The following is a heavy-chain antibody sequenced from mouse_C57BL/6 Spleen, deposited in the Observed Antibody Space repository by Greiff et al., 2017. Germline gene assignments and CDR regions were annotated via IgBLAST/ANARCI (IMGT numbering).Heavy chain of an antibody. CDR1: GFTFSDYG. CDR2: ISSGSSTI. J-gene: IGHJ4*01. CDR3: ARGITTHMDY. Sequence: EVKLVESGGGLVKPGGSLKLSCAASGFTFSDYGIHWVRQAPEKGLEWVAYISSGSSTIYYADTVKGRFTISRDNAKNTLFLQMTSLRSEDTAMYYCARGITTHMDYWGQGTSVTVSS. V-gene: IGHV5-17*01. D-gene: IGHD1-1*01.